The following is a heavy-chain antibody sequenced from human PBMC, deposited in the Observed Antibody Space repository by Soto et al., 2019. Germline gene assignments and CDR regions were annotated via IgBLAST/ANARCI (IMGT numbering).Heavy chain of an antibody. CDR2: IIPVFATA. CDR1: GGTFSRHP. Sequence: QVQLVQSGAEVKKPGSSVKVSCKASGGTFSRHPIGWVRQAPGQGLEWLGGIIPVFATATYTQKFQGRVTITADASTSMTYMELSRLTSEDTAMYYGASSWLQSRYCSGGSCYSSLDLWVQGTLVTVSS. D-gene: IGHD2-15*01. V-gene: IGHV1-69*01. J-gene: IGHJ4*02. CDR3: ASSWLQSRYCSGGSCYSSLDL.